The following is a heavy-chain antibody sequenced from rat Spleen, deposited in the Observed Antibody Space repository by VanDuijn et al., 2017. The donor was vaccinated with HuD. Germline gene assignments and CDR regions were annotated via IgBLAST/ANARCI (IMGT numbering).Heavy chain of an antibody. CDR3: TRLDNNYDY. CDR2: INSAGTT. D-gene: IGHD1-10*01. CDR1: GHSISSTYR. Sequence: EVQLQESGPGLVKPSQSLSLTCSVSGHSISSTYRWNWIRKFPGNKLEWMGYINSAGTTIYSPSLKSRISITRDTSKNQFFLQMNSLRSEDTATYYCTRLDNNYDYWGQGVMVTVSS. J-gene: IGHJ2*01. V-gene: IGHV3-3*01.